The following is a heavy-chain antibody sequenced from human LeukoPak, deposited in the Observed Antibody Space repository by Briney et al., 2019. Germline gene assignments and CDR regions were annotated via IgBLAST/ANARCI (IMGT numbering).Heavy chain of an antibody. D-gene: IGHD2-15*01. J-gene: IGHJ4*02. CDR1: GFTFSSYS. Sequence: GGSLRLSCAASGFTFSSYSMNWVRQAPGKGLEWVSSISSSSSYIYYADSVKGRFTISRDNAKNSLYLQMNSLRAEDTAVYYCAKVDKYIVVVVAATHFDYWGQGTLVTVSS. CDR2: ISSSSSYI. V-gene: IGHV3-21*04. CDR3: AKVDKYIVVVVAATHFDY.